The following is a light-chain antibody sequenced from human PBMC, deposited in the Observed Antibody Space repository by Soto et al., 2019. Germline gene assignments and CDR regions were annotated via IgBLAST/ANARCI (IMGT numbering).Light chain of an antibody. CDR1: QSVSSSY. CDR3: QQYGSSSWT. CDR2: GAS. V-gene: IGKV3-20*01. J-gene: IGKJ1*01. Sequence: EIVLTQSPGTLSLSPGERATLSCRAIQSVSSSYLAWYQQKPGQAPRLLIYGASSRATGIPDRFSGSGSGTDFPLTISRLEPEDFAVYYCQQYGSSSWTFGQGTKVEIK.